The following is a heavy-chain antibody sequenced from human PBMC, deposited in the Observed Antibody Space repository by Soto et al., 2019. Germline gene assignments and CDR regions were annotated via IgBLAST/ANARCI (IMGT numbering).Heavy chain of an antibody. CDR1: GFTFSSYA. J-gene: IGHJ4*02. D-gene: IGHD3-3*01. CDR2: ISYDGSNK. Sequence: GGSLRLSCAASGFTFSSYAMHWVRQAPGKGLEWVAVISYDGSNKYYADSVKGRFTISRDNSKNTLYLQMNSLRAEDTAVYYCAREDLEWLLSAYFDYWGQGTLVTVSS. CDR3: AREDLEWLLSAYFDY. V-gene: IGHV3-30-3*01.